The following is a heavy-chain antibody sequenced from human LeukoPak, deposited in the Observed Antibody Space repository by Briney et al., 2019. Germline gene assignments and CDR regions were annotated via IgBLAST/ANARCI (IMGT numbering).Heavy chain of an antibody. CDR2: INTNTGDP. CDR3: APDGPRRTGWFFSDY. J-gene: IGHJ4*01. D-gene: IGHD6-19*01. CDR1: GYSFTTFA. Sequence: ASVKVSCKASGYSFTTFAMNWVRQAPGQGPEWMGWINTNTGDPTYAQGFTGRFVFSVDTSVTTAYLQINTLRAEDTGVYYCAPDGPRRTGWFFSDYWGQGTLVTVSS. V-gene: IGHV7-4-1*02.